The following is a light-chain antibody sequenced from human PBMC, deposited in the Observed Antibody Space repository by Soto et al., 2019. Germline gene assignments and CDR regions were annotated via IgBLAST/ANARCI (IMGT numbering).Light chain of an antibody. CDR2: SDN. CDR1: SSNIGTNT. V-gene: IGLV1-44*01. J-gene: IGLJ1*01. Sequence: QSALTQPPSASGTPGQRVTISCSGSSSNIGTNTVIWYQQLPGAAPKLLIYSDNQRPSGVPDRFSGSKSGTSASLAISGLQPEDEADYYCAAWDDSLNGRYVFGTGTKVTVL. CDR3: AAWDDSLNGRYV.